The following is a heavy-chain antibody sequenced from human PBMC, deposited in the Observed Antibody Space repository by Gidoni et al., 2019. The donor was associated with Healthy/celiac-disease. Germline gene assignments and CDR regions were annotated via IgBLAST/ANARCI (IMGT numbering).Heavy chain of an antibody. CDR1: GFTFSSFA. Sequence: EVQLLESGGGLVQPGGSLRLSCAASGFTFSSFAMSWVRQAPGKGLGWVSTISASGGNTYYADSVKGRFTISRDNSKNTLYLQVNSLRAEDTAIYYCAKVNVGATTESAFDIWGQGTMVTVSS. V-gene: IGHV3-23*01. CDR2: ISASGGNT. J-gene: IGHJ3*02. CDR3: AKVNVGATTESAFDI. D-gene: IGHD1-26*01.